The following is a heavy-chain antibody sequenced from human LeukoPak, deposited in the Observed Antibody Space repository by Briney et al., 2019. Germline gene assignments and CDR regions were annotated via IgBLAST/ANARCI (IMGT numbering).Heavy chain of an antibody. J-gene: IGHJ4*02. CDR1: GYTLTELS. D-gene: IGHD3-10*01. Sequence: ASVKVSCKVSGYTLTELSMRWVRQAPGKGLEWMGGFDPEDGETIYAQKFQGRVTMTEDTSTDTAYMELSSLRSEDTAVYYCATLSMVRGVIPGDYWGQGTLVTVSS. CDR2: FDPEDGET. V-gene: IGHV1-24*01. CDR3: ATLSMVRGVIPGDY.